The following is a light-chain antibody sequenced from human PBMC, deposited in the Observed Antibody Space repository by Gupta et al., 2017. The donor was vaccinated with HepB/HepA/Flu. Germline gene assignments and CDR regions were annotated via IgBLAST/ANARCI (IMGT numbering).Light chain of an antibody. J-gene: IGKJ4*01. V-gene: IGKV3-11*01. CDR2: DAS. Sequence: FVLTQSPAPLSLSPGERATLSCRASQSVNSYLAWYQQTPGQAPRLLICDASNRATGIPARFSGSGSGTDFTTTISSLEPEDFAVYYCQQRWNWPLTFGGGTKVEIK. CDR3: QQRWNWPLT. CDR1: QSVNSY.